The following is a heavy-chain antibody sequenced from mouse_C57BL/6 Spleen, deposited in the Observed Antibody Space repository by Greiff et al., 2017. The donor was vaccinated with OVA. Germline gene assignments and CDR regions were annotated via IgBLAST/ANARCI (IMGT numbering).Heavy chain of an antibody. CDR2: ISSGGSYT. J-gene: IGHJ4*01. CDR1: GFTFSSYG. CDR3: ARVSYEYDRDYAMDY. Sequence: EVKLMESGGDLVKPGGSLKLSCAASGFTFSSYGMSWVRQTPDKRLEWVATISSGGSYTYYPDSVKGRFTISRDNAKNTLYLQMSSLKSEDTAMYYCARVSYEYDRDYAMDYWGQGTSVTVSS. V-gene: IGHV5-6*01. D-gene: IGHD2-4*01.